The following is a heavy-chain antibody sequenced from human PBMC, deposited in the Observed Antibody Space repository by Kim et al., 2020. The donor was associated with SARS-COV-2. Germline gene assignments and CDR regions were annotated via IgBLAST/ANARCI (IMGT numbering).Heavy chain of an antibody. Sequence: GGSLRLSCAASGFTFSSYAMHWVRQAPGKGLEYVSAISSNGGSTYHANSVKGRFTISRDNSKNTLYLQMGSLRAEDMAVYYCARDGTCGGDCPGSFCDYWGQGTLVTVSS. D-gene: IGHD2-21*02. CDR1: GFTFSSYA. J-gene: IGHJ4*02. V-gene: IGHV3-64*01. CDR3: ARDGTCGGDCPGSFCDY. CDR2: ISSNGGST.